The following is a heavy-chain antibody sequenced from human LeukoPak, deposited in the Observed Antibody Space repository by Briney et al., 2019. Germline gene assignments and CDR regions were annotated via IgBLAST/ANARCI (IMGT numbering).Heavy chain of an antibody. CDR2: ISGIGGST. D-gene: IGHD1-1*01. Sequence: GGSLRLSCSASGFFFISYALSWVRQAPGKGLEWLSVISGIGGSTYYADSVKGRYTITRNNSKNTLYLQMNSLRAEDTAVYYCAKDRATVNDDEAFDIRGRGTMVTVSS. CDR3: AKDRATVNDDEAFDI. V-gene: IGHV3-23*01. J-gene: IGHJ3*02. CDR1: GFFFISYA.